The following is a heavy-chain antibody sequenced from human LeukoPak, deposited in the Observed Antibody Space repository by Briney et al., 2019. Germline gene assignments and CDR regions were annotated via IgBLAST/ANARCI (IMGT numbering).Heavy chain of an antibody. D-gene: IGHD2-8*01. CDR1: GYTFTTYG. CDR3: ARDVLPGYCTTSTCPTFDY. J-gene: IGHJ4*02. Sequence: ASVKVSCKASGYTFTTYGISWVRRAPGQGLEWMGWISTYYGYTKYAQKVQGRVTMTTDTSTSTAYVELRSLRSDDTAVYYCARDVLPGYCTTSTCPTFDYWGQGTLVTVSS. V-gene: IGHV1-18*01. CDR2: ISTYYGYT.